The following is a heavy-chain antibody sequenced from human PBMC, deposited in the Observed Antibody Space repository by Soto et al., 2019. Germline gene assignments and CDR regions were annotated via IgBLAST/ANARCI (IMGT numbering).Heavy chain of an antibody. CDR2: INSDASTI. CDR1: GFTFSNYW. CDR3: ARDKWNYYNYYGMDV. V-gene: IGHV3-74*03. D-gene: IGHD1-20*01. J-gene: IGHJ6*02. Sequence: DVQLVESGGGLVQPGGSLRLSYAASGFTFSNYWMHWVRQAPGKGLVWVAYINSDASTIKYADSVKGRFTISRDNARNTLYLQMNSLRGDDTAVYYCARDKWNYYNYYGMDVWGQGTRVTVS.